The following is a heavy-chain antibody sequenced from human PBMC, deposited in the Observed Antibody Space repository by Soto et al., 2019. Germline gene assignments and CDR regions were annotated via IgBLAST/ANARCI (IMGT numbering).Heavy chain of an antibody. Sequence: QVQLQESGPGQVKPSQTLSLTCTVSGDSISSGLYYWSWIRQHPGKGLEWIGYIHYSGSTYYSLSLRSRITISVDTSKNQFSLKLSSVAAADTAVYYCARATVPEAIPEYWGQGTLVTVSS. D-gene: IGHD2-21*01. J-gene: IGHJ4*02. V-gene: IGHV4-31*03. CDR1: GDSISSGLYY. CDR2: IHYSGST. CDR3: ARATVPEAIPEY.